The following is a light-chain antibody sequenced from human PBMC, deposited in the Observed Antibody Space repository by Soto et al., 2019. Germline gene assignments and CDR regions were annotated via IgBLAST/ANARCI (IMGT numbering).Light chain of an antibody. V-gene: IGKV3-20*01. CDR2: AAS. Sequence: EVVLTQSPGTLSLSPGEGATLSCRASQSVSNRYFAWYQQKPGQAPRIIIFAASGRATGIPDRFSGSGSGTELNLKISRLEPVDFAVYYCTQYGYISWPVGNGTNVN. CDR3: TQYGYISWP. CDR1: QSVSNRY. J-gene: IGKJ3*01.